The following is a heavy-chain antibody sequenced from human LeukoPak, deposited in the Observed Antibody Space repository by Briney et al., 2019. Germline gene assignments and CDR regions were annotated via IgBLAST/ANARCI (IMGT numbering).Heavy chain of an antibody. CDR3: AKGQVRGTTVVTIDY. D-gene: IGHD4-23*01. V-gene: IGHV3-23*01. J-gene: IGHJ4*02. CDR2: VSGSGGST. CDR1: GFTFSSYA. Sequence: GGSLRLSCAASGFTFSSYAMSWVRQAPGKGLEWVSAVSGSGGSTYSADSVKGRFIISRDNSKNTVYLQMNSLRAEDTAVYYCAKGQVRGTTVVTIDYWGQGTLVTVSS.